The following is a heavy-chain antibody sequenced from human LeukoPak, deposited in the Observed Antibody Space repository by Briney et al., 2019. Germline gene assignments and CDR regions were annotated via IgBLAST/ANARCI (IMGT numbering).Heavy chain of an antibody. CDR1: GFTFSSYA. D-gene: IGHD2-21*02. J-gene: IGHJ4*02. CDR2: ISSNGGST. Sequence: GGSLRLSCAASGFTFSSYAMHWVRQAPGKGLEYVSVISSNGGSTYYADSVKGRFTISRDNSKNTLYLQMSSQRVEDTAVYYCVKGVVVVTARAFDYWGQGTLVTASS. V-gene: IGHV3-64D*06. CDR3: VKGVVVVTARAFDY.